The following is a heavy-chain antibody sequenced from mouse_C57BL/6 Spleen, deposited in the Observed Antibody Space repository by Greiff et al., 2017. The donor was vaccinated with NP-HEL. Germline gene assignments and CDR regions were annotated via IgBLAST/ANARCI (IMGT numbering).Heavy chain of an antibody. CDR2: IYPGDGDT. CDR3: ERWGNYGSYLDY. CDR1: GYAFSSYW. V-gene: IGHV1-80*01. J-gene: IGHJ2*01. D-gene: IGHD2-1*01. Sequence: VQLQQSGAELVKPGASVKISCKASGYAFSSYWMNWVKQRPGKGLEWIGQIYPGDGDTNYNGKFKGKATLTADKSSSTAYMQLSSLTSEDSAVYICERWGNYGSYLDYWGQGTTLTVSS.